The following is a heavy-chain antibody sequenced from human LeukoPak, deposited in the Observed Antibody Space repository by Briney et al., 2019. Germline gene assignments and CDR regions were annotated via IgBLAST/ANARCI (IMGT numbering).Heavy chain of an antibody. Sequence: SETLSFTCTVSGGSISSYYWSWIRQPPGKGLEWIGYIYYSGSTNYNPSLKSRVTTSVDTSKNQFSLKLSSVTAADTAVYYCARLQRYDFWSGYYQAPHFDYWGQGTLVTVSS. V-gene: IGHV4-59*08. CDR3: ARLQRYDFWSGYYQAPHFDY. D-gene: IGHD3-3*01. CDR2: IYYSGST. CDR1: GGSISSYY. J-gene: IGHJ4*02.